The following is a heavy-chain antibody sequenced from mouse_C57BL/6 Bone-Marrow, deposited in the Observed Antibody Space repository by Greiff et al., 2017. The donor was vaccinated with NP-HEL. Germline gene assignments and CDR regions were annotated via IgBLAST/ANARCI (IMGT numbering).Heavy chain of an antibody. V-gene: IGHV10-1*01. CDR3: VRRNLYYYGSSYWYFDV. J-gene: IGHJ1*03. Sequence: DVKLVESGGGLVQPKGSLKLSCAASGFSFNTYAMNWVRQAPGKGLEWVARIRSKSNNYATYYADSVKDRFTISRDDSESMLYLQMNNLKTEDTAMYYCVRRNLYYYGSSYWYFDVWGTGTTVTVSS. CDR2: IRSKSNNYAT. D-gene: IGHD1-1*01. CDR1: GFSFNTYA.